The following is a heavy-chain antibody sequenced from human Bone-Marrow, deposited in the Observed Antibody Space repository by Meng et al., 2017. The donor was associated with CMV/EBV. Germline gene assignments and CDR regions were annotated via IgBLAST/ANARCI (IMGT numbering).Heavy chain of an antibody. J-gene: IGHJ6*02. Sequence: GSLRLSCTVSGGSISSYYWSWIRQPPGKGLEWIGYIYYSGSTYYNPSLKSRVTISVDTSKNQFSLKLSSVTAADTAVYYCARGRAAGYYYYYGMDVWGQGTTVTVSS. D-gene: IGHD6-13*01. CDR3: ARGRAAGYYYYYGMDV. CDR2: IYYSGST. CDR1: GGSISSYY. V-gene: IGHV4-59*12.